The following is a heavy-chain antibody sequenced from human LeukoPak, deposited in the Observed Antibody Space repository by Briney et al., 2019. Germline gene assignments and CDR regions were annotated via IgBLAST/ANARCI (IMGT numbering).Heavy chain of an antibody. J-gene: IGHJ4*02. Sequence: GSLRLSCASSGFTFSSYWMHWVRQAPGKGPEWMGSVYYTGSAHYKSSLKGRVSISVDTSKNQFALELHSVTAADTGMYYCVRLWLRWGIDYWGRGTLVSVSS. CDR2: VYYTGSA. CDR1: GFTFSSYW. D-gene: IGHD5-12*01. V-gene: IGHV4-39*01. CDR3: VRLWLRWGIDY.